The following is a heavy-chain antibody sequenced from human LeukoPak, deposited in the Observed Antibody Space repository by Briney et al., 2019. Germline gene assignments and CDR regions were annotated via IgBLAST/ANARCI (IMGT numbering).Heavy chain of an antibody. J-gene: IGHJ4*02. CDR2: IYYSGST. D-gene: IGHD3-16*02. V-gene: IGHV4-59*01. Sequence: SETLSLTCTVSGGSISSYYWSWIRQPPGKGLEWIGYIYYSGSTNYNPSLKSRVTISVDTSKNQFSLKLSSVTAADTAVYYCARTGYYDYVWGSYRSPLYYFDYWGQGTLVTVSS. CDR3: ARTGYYDYVWGSYRSPLYYFDY. CDR1: GGSISSYY.